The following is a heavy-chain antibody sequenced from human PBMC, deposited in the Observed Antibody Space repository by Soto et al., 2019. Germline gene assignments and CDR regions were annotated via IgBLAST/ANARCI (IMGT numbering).Heavy chain of an antibody. CDR3: ARVWGGAFDI. V-gene: IGHV4-59*01. D-gene: IGHD3-10*01. CDR1: GGSISSYY. J-gene: IGHJ3*02. Sequence: SETLSITFTVCGGSISSYYWGWIRQPPGKGLEWIGYIYYSGSTNYNPSLKSRVTISVDTSKNQLSLKLSSVTAADTAVYYCARVWGGAFDIWGQGTMVTVSS. CDR2: IYYSGST.